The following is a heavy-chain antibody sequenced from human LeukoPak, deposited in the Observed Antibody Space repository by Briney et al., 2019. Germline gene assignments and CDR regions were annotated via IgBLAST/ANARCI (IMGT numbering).Heavy chain of an antibody. D-gene: IGHD6-13*01. CDR2: MYYSGST. CDR1: GGSVRSASYY. V-gene: IGHV4-61*01. CDR3: ARASLYSSNWYYFDY. Sequence: PSETLSLTCTVSGGSVRSASYYWSWIRQPPGKGLEWIGYMYYSGSTNYNPSLKSRVTISVDTSKNQFSLKLSSVTAADTAVYYCARASLYSSNWYYFDYWGQGTLVTVSS. J-gene: IGHJ4*02.